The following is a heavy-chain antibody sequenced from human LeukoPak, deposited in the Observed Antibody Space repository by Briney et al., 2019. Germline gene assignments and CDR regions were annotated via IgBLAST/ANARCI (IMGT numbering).Heavy chain of an antibody. CDR3: ARHPYSSSWSPYFDY. V-gene: IGHV3-23*01. CDR2: ISGSGGST. CDR1: GFTFSSYA. D-gene: IGHD6-13*01. Sequence: GGSLRLSCAASGFTFSSYAMSWVRQAPGKGLEWVSAISGSGGSTYYADSVKGRFTISRDNSKNTLYLQMNSLGAEDTAVYYCARHPYSSSWSPYFDYWGQGTLVTVSS. J-gene: IGHJ4*02.